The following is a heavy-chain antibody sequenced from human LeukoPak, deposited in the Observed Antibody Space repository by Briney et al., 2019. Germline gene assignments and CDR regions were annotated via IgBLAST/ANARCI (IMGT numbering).Heavy chain of an antibody. Sequence: ASVTVSFKASGYTFTGYYMNWVRQAPGQGLEWMGWINPNSGATIYAQKFQGRVTMTRDTSISTAYLELSSLRSDDTAVYYCARDQYSGSFYYWGQGTLVTVSS. CDR1: GYTFTGYY. D-gene: IGHD1-26*01. CDR3: ARDQYSGSFYY. V-gene: IGHV1-2*02. CDR2: INPNSGAT. J-gene: IGHJ4*02.